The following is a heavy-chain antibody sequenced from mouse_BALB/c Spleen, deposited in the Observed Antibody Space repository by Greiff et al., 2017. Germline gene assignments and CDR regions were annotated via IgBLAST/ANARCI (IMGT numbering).Heavy chain of an antibody. CDR3: NAGDSSGYGFAY. CDR2: IDPENGDT. J-gene: IGHJ3*01. Sequence: EVQLQQSGAELVRSGASVKLSCTASGFNIKDYYMHWVKQRPEQGLEWIGWIDPENGDTEYAPKFQGKATMTADTSSNTAYLQLSSLTSEDTAVYYCNAGDSSGYGFAYWGQGTLVTVSA. V-gene: IGHV14-4*02. D-gene: IGHD3-2*01. CDR1: GFNIKDYY.